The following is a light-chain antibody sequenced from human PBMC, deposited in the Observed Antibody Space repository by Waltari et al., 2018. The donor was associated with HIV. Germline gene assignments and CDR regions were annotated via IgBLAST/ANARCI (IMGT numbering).Light chain of an antibody. J-gene: IGLJ2*01. Sequence: QSALTQPASVSGSPGHSITSSCTGTSSAVGSYNLVSWYQQHPGKAPKLMIYEGSKRPSGVSNRFSGSKSGNTASLTISGLQAEDEADYYCCSYAGSSTLVFGGGTKLTVL. CDR3: CSYAGSSTLV. CDR2: EGS. CDR1: SSAVGSYNL. V-gene: IGLV2-23*01.